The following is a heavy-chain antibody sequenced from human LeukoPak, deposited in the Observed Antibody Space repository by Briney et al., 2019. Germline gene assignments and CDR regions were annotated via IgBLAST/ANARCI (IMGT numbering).Heavy chain of an antibody. D-gene: IGHD6-13*01. J-gene: IGHJ4*02. V-gene: IGHV4-59*01. CDR2: ISYSGST. Sequence: PSETLSLTCTVSGGSISSYYWNWIRQPPGKGLEGIGYISYSGSTNYNPSLTSRVTISVDTSKNQFSLKLSSVTAADTAVYYCAGGGGYSSSPSMWGQGTLVTVSS. CDR3: AGGGGYSSSPSM. CDR1: GGSISSYY.